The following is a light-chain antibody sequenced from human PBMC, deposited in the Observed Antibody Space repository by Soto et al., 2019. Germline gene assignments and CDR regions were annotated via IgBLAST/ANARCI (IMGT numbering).Light chain of an antibody. Sequence: DIQVTQSPSFLSASVGDRVTITCRASQGISSYLAWYQQKPGKAPNLLIHTASTLQSGVPSRFSGSGSGTEFTLTISSLQPDDFATYYCQQYSSYSNTFGQGTKVDNK. V-gene: IGKV1-9*01. CDR3: QQYSSYSNT. J-gene: IGKJ1*01. CDR1: QGISSY. CDR2: TAS.